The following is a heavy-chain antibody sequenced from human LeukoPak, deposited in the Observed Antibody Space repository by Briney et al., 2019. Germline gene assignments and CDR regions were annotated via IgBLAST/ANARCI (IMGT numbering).Heavy chain of an antibody. Sequence: GASVTVSCTASGYTFTGYYMHWVRQAPGQGLEWMGWINPNSGGTNYAQKFQGWVTMTRDTSIGSAYMELSRLRSDDTAVYYCARGARIFPFDPWGQGTLVTVSS. D-gene: IGHD2-15*01. J-gene: IGHJ5*02. CDR1: GYTFTGYY. CDR3: ARGARIFPFDP. V-gene: IGHV1-2*04. CDR2: INPNSGGT.